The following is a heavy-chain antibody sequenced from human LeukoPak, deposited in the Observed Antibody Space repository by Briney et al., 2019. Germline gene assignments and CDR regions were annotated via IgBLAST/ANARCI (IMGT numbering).Heavy chain of an antibody. CDR1: GYSISSGYY. J-gene: IGHJ4*02. Sequence: PSETLSLTCTVSGYSISSGYYWGWIRQAPGKGLEWVSAISGSGGSTYYADSVKGRFTISRDNSKNTLYLQMNSLRAEDTAVYYCANPVVVVAATKQSWGQGTLVTVSS. D-gene: IGHD2-15*01. CDR3: ANPVVVVAATKQS. V-gene: IGHV3-23*01. CDR2: ISGSGGST.